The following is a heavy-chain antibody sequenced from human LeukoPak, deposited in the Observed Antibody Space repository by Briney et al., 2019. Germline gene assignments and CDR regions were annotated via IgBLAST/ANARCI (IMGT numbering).Heavy chain of an antibody. V-gene: IGHV3-20*04. CDR2: INWNGGST. Sequence: GGSLRLSCAASGFTFDDYGMSWVRQAPGKGLEWVSGINWNGGSTGYVDSVKGRFTISRDNSKNSLYLQMNSLRSEDTALYYCASEVTNPSAFNIGGQGTMVTVSS. J-gene: IGHJ3*02. D-gene: IGHD5-18*01. CDR1: GFTFDDYG. CDR3: ASEVTNPSAFNI.